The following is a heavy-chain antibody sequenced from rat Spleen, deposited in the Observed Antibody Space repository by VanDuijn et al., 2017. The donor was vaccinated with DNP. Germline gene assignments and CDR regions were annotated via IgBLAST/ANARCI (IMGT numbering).Heavy chain of an antibody. CDR2: INPDGGNT. Sequence: EVQLVETGGDLVPPGRSLKLSCVASGFTFSTYWMFWIRQAPGKGLEWVASINPDGGNTYCQDSVKGRFTISRDNAKSTLYLQMDSLRSEDTATYYCARYYFDYWGQGVMVTVSS. CDR3: ARYYFDY. J-gene: IGHJ2*01. CDR1: GFTFSTYW. V-gene: IGHV5-58*01.